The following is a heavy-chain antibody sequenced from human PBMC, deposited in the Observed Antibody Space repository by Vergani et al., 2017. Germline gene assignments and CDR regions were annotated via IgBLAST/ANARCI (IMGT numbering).Heavy chain of an antibody. CDR3: ARDRALRFLEWLPGDY. CDR1: GFTFSTYA. V-gene: IGHV3-30*01. J-gene: IGHJ4*02. CDR2: ISYDGSNK. Sequence: QVHLVESGGGVVQPGRSLRLSCAASGFTFSTYAMHWVRQAPGKGLEWVAVISYDGSNKYYADSVKGRFTISRDNSKNTLYLQMNSLRAEDTAVYYCARDRALRFLEWLPGDYWGQGTLVIVSS. D-gene: IGHD3-3*01.